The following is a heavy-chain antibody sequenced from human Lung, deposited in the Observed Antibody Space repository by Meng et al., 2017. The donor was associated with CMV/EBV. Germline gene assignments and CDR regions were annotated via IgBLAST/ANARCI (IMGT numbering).Heavy chain of an antibody. CDR2: IKTDGSEK. CDR3: VTEPLTRGSAH. D-gene: IGHD3-10*01. J-gene: IGHJ4*02. V-gene: IGHV3-7*01. CDR1: GLSFSGYW. Sequence: LXCAASGLSFSGYWMTWVRQAPGQGLEWVANIKTDGSEKYYPDSVKGRFTITRDNAKNSLYLHMNNLGAEDTDVYYCVTEPLTRGSAHWGLGPLVTVSS.